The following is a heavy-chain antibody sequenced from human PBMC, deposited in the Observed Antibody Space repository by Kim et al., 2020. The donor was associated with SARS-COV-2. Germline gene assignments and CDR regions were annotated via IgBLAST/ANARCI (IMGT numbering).Heavy chain of an antibody. CDR3: ARSFDYYETRGSDY. J-gene: IGHJ4*02. CDR1: GYTFTGYY. Sequence: ASVKVSCKPSGYTFTGYYIHWVRQAPGQGIEWMGWIYPFTGASNLAQKFQGRVTMTSDTSISTVYMELPSLRSDDTAVYFCARSFDYYETRGSDYWGQGTLVTVSS. V-gene: IGHV1-2*02. CDR2: IYPFTGAS. D-gene: IGHD3-22*01.